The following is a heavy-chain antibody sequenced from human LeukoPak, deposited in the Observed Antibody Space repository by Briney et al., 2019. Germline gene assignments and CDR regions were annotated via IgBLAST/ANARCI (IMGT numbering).Heavy chain of an antibody. D-gene: IGHD5-18*01. CDR2: ISYDGSNK. J-gene: IGHJ4*02. CDR3: ARSDTAMVLDY. CDR1: GLTFSSYA. V-gene: IGHV3-30-3*01. Sequence: GGSLRLSCAASGLTFSSYAMHWVRQAPGKGLEWVAVISYDGSNKYYADSVKGRFTISRDNSKNTLYLQMNSLRAEDTAVYYCARSDTAMVLDYWGQGTLVTVSS.